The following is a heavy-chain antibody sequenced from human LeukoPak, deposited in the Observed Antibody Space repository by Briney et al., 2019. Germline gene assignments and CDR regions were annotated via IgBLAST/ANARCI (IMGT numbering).Heavy chain of an antibody. J-gene: IGHJ4*02. D-gene: IGHD7-27*01. Sequence: GGSLRLSCAASRFTFSNYWMSWVRQAPGKGPEWVANIKQDGSDKFYVDSVKGRFTISRDNAQNSLYLQMNSLRVEDTAVYYCARDKITGDSYFDFWGQGILVTVSS. CDR3: ARDKITGDSYFDF. CDR2: IKQDGSDK. CDR1: RFTFSNYW. V-gene: IGHV3-7*01.